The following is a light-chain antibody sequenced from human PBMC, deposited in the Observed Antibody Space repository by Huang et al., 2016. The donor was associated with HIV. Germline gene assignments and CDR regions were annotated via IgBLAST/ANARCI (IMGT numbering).Light chain of an antibody. V-gene: IGKV1-NL1*01. CDR3: QQYYCTPYT. CDR2: AAS. CDR1: RGISDS. J-gene: IGKJ2*01. Sequence: DIQVTQSPSSLSASVGDRVTVTCLTSRGISDSLVWYQQKPGRAPKLLVYAASRLESGVPSRFSGSGAGADFTLTINHLQPEDFATYYCQQYYCTPYTFGQGTKVEIK.